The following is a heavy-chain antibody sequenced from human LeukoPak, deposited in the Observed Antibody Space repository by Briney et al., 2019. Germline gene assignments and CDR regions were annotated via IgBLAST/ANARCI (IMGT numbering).Heavy chain of an antibody. CDR2: IYYSGST. Sequence: SETLSLTCTVSGGSISSHYWSWIRQPPGKGLEWIGYIYYSGSTNYNPSLKSRVTISVDTSKNQFSLKLSSVTAADTAMYYCARTSYYHYYMDVWGKGTTVTVSS. CDR1: GGSISSHY. CDR3: ARTSYYHYYMDV. J-gene: IGHJ6*03. V-gene: IGHV4-59*11.